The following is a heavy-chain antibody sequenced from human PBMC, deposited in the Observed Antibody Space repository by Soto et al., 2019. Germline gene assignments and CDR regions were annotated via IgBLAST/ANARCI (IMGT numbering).Heavy chain of an antibody. V-gene: IGHV3-21*01. Sequence: GGSLRLSCAASEFTFSNYAMSWVRQAPGKGLEWVSSISTSSSYIYYADSVKGRFTISRDNSKNTLYLQMNSLRAEDTAVYYCARTVDTATPTLTGGYDYYYYYGMDVWGQGTTVNVS. CDR1: EFTFSNYA. J-gene: IGHJ6*02. CDR3: ARTVDTATPTLTGGYDYYYYYGMDV. CDR2: ISTSSSYI. D-gene: IGHD5-18*01.